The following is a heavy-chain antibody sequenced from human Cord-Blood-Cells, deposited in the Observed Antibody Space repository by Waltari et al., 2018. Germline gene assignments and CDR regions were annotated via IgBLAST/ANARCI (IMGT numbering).Heavy chain of an antibody. CDR1: GSAFSGSY. V-gene: IGHV1-2*04. CDR2: INPNSGGT. Sequence: QVHRVQSGAEGKSPGASVQVYCKASGSAFSGSYMHWVREARGQGLEWMGWINPNSGGTNYAQKFQGWVTMTRDTSISTAYMELSRLRSDDTAVYYCAREIAGDSVGWYFDLWGRGTLVTVSS. D-gene: IGHD7-27*01. CDR3: AREIAGDSVGWYFDL. J-gene: IGHJ2*01.